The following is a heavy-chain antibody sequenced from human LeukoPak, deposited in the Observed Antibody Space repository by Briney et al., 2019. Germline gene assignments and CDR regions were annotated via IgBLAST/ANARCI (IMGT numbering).Heavy chain of an antibody. J-gene: IGHJ6*03. D-gene: IGHD6-19*01. CDR3: ARAPLLGSGSPMDV. CDR2: ISSSSSYI. CDR1: GFTFSSYS. Sequence: GGSLRLSCAASGFTFSSYSMNWVRQAPGKGLEWVSSISSSSSYIYYADSVKGRFTISRDNSKNTLYLQMNSLRAEDTAVYYCARAPLLGSGSPMDVWGKGTTVTVSS. V-gene: IGHV3-21*01.